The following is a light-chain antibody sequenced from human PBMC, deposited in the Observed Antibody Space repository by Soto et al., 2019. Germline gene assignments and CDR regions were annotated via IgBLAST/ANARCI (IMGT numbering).Light chain of an antibody. CDR3: QQYGTPRSVT. CDR2: GSS. J-gene: IGKJ5*01. V-gene: IGKV3-20*01. CDR1: RSLSDNH. Sequence: EIILTQSPVTLSLSPGERATLSCRASRSLSDNHLAWYQQRPGQAPRLLIYGSSSRAAGIPDRFRGSGTGTDFTLTIRSLRSEDFAVYYCQQYGTPRSVTFGQGTRLEIK.